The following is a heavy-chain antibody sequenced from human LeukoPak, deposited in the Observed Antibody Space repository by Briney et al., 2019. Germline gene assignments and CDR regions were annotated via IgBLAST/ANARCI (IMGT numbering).Heavy chain of an antibody. CDR3: ARAGRYYDSSGYPYYFDY. V-gene: IGHV4-59*08. D-gene: IGHD3-22*01. CDR1: GGSISSYY. Sequence: SETLSLTCTVSGGSISSYYWSWIRQPPGKGLEWIGYIYYSGSTNYNPSLKSRVTISVDTSKNQFSLKLSSVTAAVTAVYYCARAGRYYDSSGYPYYFDYWGQGTLVTVSS. CDR2: IYYSGST. J-gene: IGHJ4*02.